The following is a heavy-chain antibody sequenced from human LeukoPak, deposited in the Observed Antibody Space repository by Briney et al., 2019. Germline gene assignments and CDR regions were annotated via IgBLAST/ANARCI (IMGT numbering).Heavy chain of an antibody. CDR2: INPNSGGI. CDR1: GYTFTGYY. V-gene: IGHV1-2*02. D-gene: IGHD3-9*01. CDR3: ARKYDILTDNDNWFDP. J-gene: IGHJ5*02. Sequence: ASVKVSCKASGYTFTGYYMHWVRQAPGQGLEWMGWINPNSGGIKFAQKFQGRVTMTRDTSISTGYMELSRLRSDDTAVYYCARKYDILTDNDNWFDPWGQGTLVTVSS.